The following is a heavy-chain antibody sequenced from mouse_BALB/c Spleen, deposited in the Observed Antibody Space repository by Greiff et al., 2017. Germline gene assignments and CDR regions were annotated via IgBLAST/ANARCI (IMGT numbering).Heavy chain of an antibody. V-gene: IGHV1S126*01. D-gene: IGHD2-4*01. CDR1: GYSFTSYW. CDR3: ARQRLRDYYAMDY. Sequence: QVQLKQSGPQLVRPGASVKISCKASGYSFTSYWMHWVKQRPGQGLEWIGMIDPSDSETRLNQKFKDKATLTVDKSSSTAYMQLSSPTSEDSAVYYCARQRLRDYYAMDYWGQGTSVTVSS. CDR2: IDPSDSET. J-gene: IGHJ4*01.